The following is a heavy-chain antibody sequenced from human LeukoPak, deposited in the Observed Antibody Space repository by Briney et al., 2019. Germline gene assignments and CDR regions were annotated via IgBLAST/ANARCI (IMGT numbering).Heavy chain of an antibody. D-gene: IGHD5-12*01. J-gene: IGHJ4*02. V-gene: IGHV1-2*02. CDR3: ARDTDLNDYDY. CDR2: INPSSGAT. Sequence: ASVKVSCKASGYTFTCYYLHWVRQAPGQGLEWMGWINPSSGATKYAQNFQGRVTMTRDTSITTAYMELSRLRSDDTAVYYCARDTDLNDYDYWGQGTLVTVSS. CDR1: GYTFTCYY.